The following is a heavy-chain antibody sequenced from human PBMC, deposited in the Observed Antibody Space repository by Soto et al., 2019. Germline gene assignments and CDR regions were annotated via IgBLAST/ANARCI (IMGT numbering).Heavy chain of an antibody. CDR3: AREAGLHVSWYFDL. CDR2: IKSDGSSI. Sequence: EVQLVESGGGLLQPGGSLRLSCAASGFTFSTYWMHWVRQAPGEGLVWVSRIKSDGSSISYADSVKGRFTISRDNARKTLSLQMNSLRAEDTAVYYCAREAGLHVSWYFDLWGRGTLVTVSS. J-gene: IGHJ2*01. CDR1: GFTFSTYW. D-gene: IGHD6-13*01. V-gene: IGHV3-74*01.